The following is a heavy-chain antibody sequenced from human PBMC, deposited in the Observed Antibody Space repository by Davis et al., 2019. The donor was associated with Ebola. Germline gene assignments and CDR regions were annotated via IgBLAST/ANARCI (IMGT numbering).Heavy chain of an antibody. CDR1: GFSISSGYY. Sequence: GSLRLSCTVSGFSISSGYYWGWIRQPPGKGLEWVGIIYHSGTAYYNPSLRSRVTISVDTSKNQFSLKLSSVTAADTAVYYCARTEGSYGMDVWGQGTTVTVSS. J-gene: IGHJ6*02. CDR3: ARTEGSYGMDV. CDR2: IYHSGTA. V-gene: IGHV4-38-2*02. D-gene: IGHD1-14*01.